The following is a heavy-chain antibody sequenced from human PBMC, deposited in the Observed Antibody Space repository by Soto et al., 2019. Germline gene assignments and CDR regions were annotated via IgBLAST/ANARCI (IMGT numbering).Heavy chain of an antibody. CDR1: GGTFSSYA. J-gene: IGHJ4*02. Sequence: QVQLVQSGAEVKKPGSSVKVSCKASGGTFSSYAISWVRQAPGQGLEWMGEIIPIFGTANYAQKFQGRVTITADESTSTACMELGSLRSEDTAVYYCSRDPYDILTGYYTPAPFDYWGQGTLVTVCS. CDR2: IIPIFGTA. D-gene: IGHD3-9*01. CDR3: SRDPYDILTGYYTPAPFDY. V-gene: IGHV1-69*01.